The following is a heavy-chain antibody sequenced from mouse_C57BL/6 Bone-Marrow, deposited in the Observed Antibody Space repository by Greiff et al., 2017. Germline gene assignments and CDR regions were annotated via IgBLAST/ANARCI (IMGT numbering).Heavy chain of an antibody. CDR1: GYTFTSSG. Sequence: QVQLQQSGAELARPGASVKLSCKASGYTFTSSGISWVKQRTGQGLEWIGEIYPRSGNTYYNEKFKGKATLTADKSSSTAYMELRSLTSEDSAVYFCARWLLGWYFDVWGTGTTVTVSS. V-gene: IGHV1-81*01. J-gene: IGHJ1*03. CDR3: ARWLLGWYFDV. D-gene: IGHD2-3*01. CDR2: IYPRSGNT.